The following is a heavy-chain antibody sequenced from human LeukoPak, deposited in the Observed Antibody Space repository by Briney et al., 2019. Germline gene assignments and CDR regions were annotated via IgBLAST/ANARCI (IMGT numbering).Heavy chain of an antibody. CDR3: ASDYVNPAGGGAAAGKVTPRRFDY. CDR1: GGSFSGYY. CDR2: INHSGST. J-gene: IGHJ4*02. D-gene: IGHD6-13*01. V-gene: IGHV4-34*01. Sequence: SETLSLTCAVYGGSFSGYYWSWIRQPPGKGLEWIGEINHSGSTNYNPSLKSRVTISVDTSKNQFSLKLSSVTAADTAVYYCASDYVNPAGGGAAAGKVTPRRFDYWGQGTQVTVSS.